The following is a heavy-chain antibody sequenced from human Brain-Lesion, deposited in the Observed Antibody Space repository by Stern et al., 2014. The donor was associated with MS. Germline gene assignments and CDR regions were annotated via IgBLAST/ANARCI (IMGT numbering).Heavy chain of an antibody. CDR2: INPKSGGT. D-gene: IGHD3-22*01. CDR3: ATYYYDATGYNDF. V-gene: IGHV1-2*04. CDR1: GYTFTGYY. Sequence: VQLVESGAEVKKPGASVKVSCKASGYTFTGYYMHWVRQAPGQGLEWMGWINPKSGGTNYAQKFQGWVTMTRDTSINTAYMELSRLRSDAPAVYYCATYYYDATGYNDFWGQGTLVTVSS. J-gene: IGHJ4*02.